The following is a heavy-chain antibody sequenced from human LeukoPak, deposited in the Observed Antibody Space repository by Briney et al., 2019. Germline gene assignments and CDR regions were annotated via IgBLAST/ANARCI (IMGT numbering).Heavy chain of an antibody. J-gene: IGHJ4*02. Sequence: PGGSLRLSCAVSGFTFSSYDMHWVRQAPGKGLEWVSSISSSSSYIYYADSVKGRFTISRDNAKNSLYLQMNSLRAEDTAVYYCAREGSSSWYGAYFDYWGQGTLVTVSS. V-gene: IGHV3-21*01. CDR1: GFTFSSYD. CDR3: AREGSSSWYGAYFDY. D-gene: IGHD6-13*01. CDR2: ISSSSSYI.